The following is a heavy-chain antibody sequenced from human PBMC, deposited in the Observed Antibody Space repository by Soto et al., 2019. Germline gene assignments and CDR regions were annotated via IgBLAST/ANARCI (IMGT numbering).Heavy chain of an antibody. D-gene: IGHD5-12*01. CDR2: IIPIFGTA. V-gene: IGHV1-69*12. CDR3: ARGNHRWLQMWYFDL. Sequence: QVQLVQSGAEVKKPGSSVTVSCKASGGTFSSYTISWVRQAPGQGLEWMGGIIPIFGTANYAQKFQGRVTITADEAKSTACMELSSLRSEDTAVYYCARGNHRWLQMWYFDLWGRGTLVTVSS. J-gene: IGHJ2*01. CDR1: GGTFSSYT.